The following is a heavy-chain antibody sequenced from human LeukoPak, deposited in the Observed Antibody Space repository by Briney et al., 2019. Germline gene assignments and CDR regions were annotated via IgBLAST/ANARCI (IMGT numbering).Heavy chain of an antibody. CDR2: INHSGST. J-gene: IGHJ4*02. CDR3: ARASAHYYDSSGYYSFPRQDFDY. Sequence: SETLSLTCAVYGGSFSGYYWSWIRQPPGKGLEWIGEINHSGSTNYNPSLKSRVTISVDTSKNQFSLKLSSVTAADTAVYYCARASAHYYDSSGYYSFPRQDFDYWGQGTLVTVSS. D-gene: IGHD3-22*01. CDR1: GGSFSGYY. V-gene: IGHV4-34*01.